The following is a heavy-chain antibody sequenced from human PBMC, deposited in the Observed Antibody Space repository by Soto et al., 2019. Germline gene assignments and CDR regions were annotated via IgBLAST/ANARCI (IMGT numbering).Heavy chain of an antibody. V-gene: IGHV3-33*01. J-gene: IGHJ6*02. CDR1: GFTFSSYG. CDR2: IWYDGSNK. Sequence: GGSLRLSCAASGFTFSSYGMHWVRQAPGKGLEWVAVIWYDGSNKYYADSVKGRFTISRDNSKNTLYLQMNSLRAEDTAVYYCARAVDIVATAHYYYYYGMDVWGQGTTVTVSS. CDR3: ARAVDIVATAHYYYYYGMDV. D-gene: IGHD5-12*01.